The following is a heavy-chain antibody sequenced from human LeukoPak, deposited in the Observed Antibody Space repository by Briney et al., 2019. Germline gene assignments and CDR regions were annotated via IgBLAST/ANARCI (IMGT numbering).Heavy chain of an antibody. CDR1: AGSISSSNYY. CDR3: ARHSYYYDSSGYYYFFDY. J-gene: IGHJ4*02. Sequence: SETLSLTCTVSAGSISSSNYYWGWIRQPPGKGLEWIGSAYYSGSTYYNPSLRSRATISVDTSKNQFSLKLTSVTAADTAVYYCARHSYYYDSSGYYYFFDYWGRGTLVTVSS. V-gene: IGHV4-39*01. CDR2: AYYSGST. D-gene: IGHD3-22*01.